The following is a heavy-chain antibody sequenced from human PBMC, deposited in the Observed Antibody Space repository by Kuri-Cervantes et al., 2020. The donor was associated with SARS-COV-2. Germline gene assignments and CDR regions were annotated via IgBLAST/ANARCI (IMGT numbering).Heavy chain of an antibody. J-gene: IGHJ3*02. CDR2: INHSGST. Sequence: SQTLSLTCAVYGGSFSGYYWSWIRQPPGKGLEWIGEINHSGSTNYNPSLKSRVTISVDTSKNQFSLKLSSVTAADTAVYYCATYGEAFDIWGQGTMVTVSS. CDR1: GGSFSGYY. D-gene: IGHD4-17*01. CDR3: ATYGEAFDI. V-gene: IGHV4-34*01.